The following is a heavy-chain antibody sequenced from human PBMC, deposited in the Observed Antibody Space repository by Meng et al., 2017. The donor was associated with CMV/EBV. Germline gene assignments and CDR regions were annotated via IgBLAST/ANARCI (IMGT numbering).Heavy chain of an antibody. D-gene: IGHD3-3*01. CDR2: INPNSGGT. V-gene: IGHV1-2*02. J-gene: IGHJ4*02. CDR3: ARKASRITIFGVVYYFDY. Sequence: ASVKVSCKASGYTFTGYYMRWVRQAPGQGLEWMGWINPNSGGTNYAQKFQGRVTMTRDTSISTAYMELSRLRSDDTAVYYCARKASRITIFGVVYYFDYWGQGTLVTVSS. CDR1: GYTFTGYY.